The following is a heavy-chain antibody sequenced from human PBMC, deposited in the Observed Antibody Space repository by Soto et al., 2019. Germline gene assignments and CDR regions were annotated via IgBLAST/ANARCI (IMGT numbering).Heavy chain of an antibody. CDR1: GGSISSYY. CDR2: IYYSGST. D-gene: IGHD2-2*01. V-gene: IGHV4-59*01. Sequence: SETLSLTCTVSGGSISSYYWSWIRQPPGKGLEWIGYIYYSGSTNYNPSLKSRVTISVDTSKNQFSLKLSSVTAAGTAVYYCARVGYCSSTSCYEGYYFDYWGQGTLVTVSS. CDR3: ARVGYCSSTSCYEGYYFDY. J-gene: IGHJ4*02.